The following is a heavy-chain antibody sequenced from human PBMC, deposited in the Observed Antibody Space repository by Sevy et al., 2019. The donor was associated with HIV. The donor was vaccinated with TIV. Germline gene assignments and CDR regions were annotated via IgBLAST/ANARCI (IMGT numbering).Heavy chain of an antibody. D-gene: IGHD2-2*01. V-gene: IGHV4-34*01. Sequence: GSLRLSCAVYGGSFSGYYWSWIRQPPGKGLEWVGEINHSGSANYNPSLKSRVTISVDTSDNQFSLKLSSVTAADTAVYYCARHCSGSSCSHAFDIWGQGTMVTVSS. CDR1: GGSFSGYY. J-gene: IGHJ3*02. CDR3: ARHCSGSSCSHAFDI. CDR2: INHSGSA.